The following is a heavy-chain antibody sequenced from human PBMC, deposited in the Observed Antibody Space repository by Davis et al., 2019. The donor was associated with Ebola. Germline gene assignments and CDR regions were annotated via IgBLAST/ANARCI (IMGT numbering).Heavy chain of an antibody. CDR3: ARVRGPSFFDY. CDR2: ISSNGGST. J-gene: IGHJ4*02. D-gene: IGHD3-10*01. V-gene: IGHV3-64*01. CDR1: FFNFSNYA. Sequence: PGGSLRLSCAASFFNFSNYAMSWVRQAPGKGLEYVSAISSNGGSTYYANPVKGRFTISRDNSKNTLYLQMGSPRAEDMAVYYCARVRGPSFFDYWGQGTLVTVSS.